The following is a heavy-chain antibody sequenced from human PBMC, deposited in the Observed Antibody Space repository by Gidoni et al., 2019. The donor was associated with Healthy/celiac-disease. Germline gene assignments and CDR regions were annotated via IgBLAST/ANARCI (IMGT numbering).Heavy chain of an antibody. CDR3: ARGRVAYCSSTSCPRFDY. CDR1: GGSFSGYY. J-gene: IGHJ4*02. CDR2: INHSGST. D-gene: IGHD2-2*01. V-gene: IGHV4-34*01. Sequence: QVQLQQWGAGLLKPSETLSLTCAVYGGSFSGYYWSWIRQPPGKGLEWIGEINHSGSTNYNPSLKSRVTISVDTSKNQFSLKLSSVTAADTAVYYCARGRVAYCSSTSCPRFDYWGQGTLVTVSS.